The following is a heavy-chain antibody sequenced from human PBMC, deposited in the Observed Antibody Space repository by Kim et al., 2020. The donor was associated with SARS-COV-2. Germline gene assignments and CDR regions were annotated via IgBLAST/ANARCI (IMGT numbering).Heavy chain of an antibody. J-gene: IGHJ4*01. Sequence: SETLSLTCAVSGDSINNRYYYWGWLRQAPGKGLEWRGSFYNGGTNDNTPSKKSRTRTSDETNKNHFSLRSCSVTADTTAYYYCIRHWPGGDGGDVYFWG. CDR1: GDSINNRYYY. CDR3: IRHWPGGDGGDVYF. D-gene: IGHD2-21*02. CDR2: FYNGGTN. V-gene: IGHV4-39*02.